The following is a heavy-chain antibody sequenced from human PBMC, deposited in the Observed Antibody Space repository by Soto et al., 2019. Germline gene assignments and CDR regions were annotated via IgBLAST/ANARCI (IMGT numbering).Heavy chain of an antibody. Sequence: QLQESGPGLVKPSETLSLTCTVSGASIITGNFYWAWIRQSPGTGLEWRGSICFGRDTYFNPSLKSRLTISADTSKNQFSLNLNSVTAADTAVYYCARQPLHRVGSSISTLDIWGQGTVVTVSS. CDR1: GASIITGNFY. CDR2: ICFGRDT. CDR3: ARQPLHRVGSSISTLDI. V-gene: IGHV4-39*01. J-gene: IGHJ3*02. D-gene: IGHD1-26*01.